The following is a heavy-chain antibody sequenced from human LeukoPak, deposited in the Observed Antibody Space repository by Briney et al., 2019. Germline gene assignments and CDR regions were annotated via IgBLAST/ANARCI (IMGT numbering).Heavy chain of an antibody. V-gene: IGHV3-74*01. J-gene: IGHJ4*02. CDR1: GFTFRTYW. CDR2: INTDGSGT. CDR3: AKNGGSFDY. D-gene: IGHD1-26*01. Sequence: GGSLRLSCAASGFTFRTYWMHWVRQAPGKGLLWVSRINTDGSGTIYADSVKGRFTISRDNANNTLYLQMNSLRVEDTAVYYCAKNGGSFDYWGQGTLVSVSS.